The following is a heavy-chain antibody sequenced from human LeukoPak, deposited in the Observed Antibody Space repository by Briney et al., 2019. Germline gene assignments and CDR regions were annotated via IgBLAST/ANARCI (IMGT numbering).Heavy chain of an antibody. J-gene: IGHJ6*03. CDR1: GFTFSNAW. CDR2: IKSKTDGGTT. V-gene: IGHV3-15*01. CDR3: TTDPAVTMTAGGYYYYYMDV. Sequence: GGSLRLSCAASGFTFSNAWMSWVRQAPEKGLEWVGRIKSKTDGGTTDYAAPVKGRFTISRDDSKNTLYLQMNSLKTEDTAVYYCTTDPAVTMTAGGYYYYYMDVWGKGTTVTVSS. D-gene: IGHD3-22*01.